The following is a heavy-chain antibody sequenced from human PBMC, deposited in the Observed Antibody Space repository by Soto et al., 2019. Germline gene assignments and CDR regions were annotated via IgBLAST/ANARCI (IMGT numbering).Heavy chain of an antibody. D-gene: IGHD3-22*01. CDR3: ARQGHYYDSSGYSWFDS. V-gene: IGHV4-59*08. J-gene: IGHJ5*01. CDR1: GGSISSYW. CDR2: IYYSGST. Sequence: QVQLQESGPGLVKPSETLSLTCTVSGGSISSYWWSWIRQPPGKGLEWIGYIYYSGSTNYNPSLKSRVTISVDTSKKQFSLKLNSVTAADTAVYYCARQGHYYDSSGYSWFDSWGQGTLVTVSS.